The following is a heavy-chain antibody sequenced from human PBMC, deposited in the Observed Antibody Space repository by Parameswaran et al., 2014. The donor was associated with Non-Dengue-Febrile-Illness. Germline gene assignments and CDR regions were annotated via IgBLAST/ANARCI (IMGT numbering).Heavy chain of an antibody. CDR1: GGSISSGGYY. D-gene: IGHD3-3*01. J-gene: IGHJ3*02. V-gene: IGHV4-31*03. Sequence: SETLSLTCTVSGGSISSGGYYWSWIRQHPGKGLEWIGYIYYSGSTYYNPSLKSRVTISVDTSKNQFSLKLSSVTAADTAVYYCATITIFGADTNAFDIWGQGTMVTVSS. CDR3: ATITIFGADTNAFDI. CDR2: IYYSGST.